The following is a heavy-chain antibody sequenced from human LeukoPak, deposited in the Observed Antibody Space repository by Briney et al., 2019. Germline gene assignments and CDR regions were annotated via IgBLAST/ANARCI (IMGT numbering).Heavy chain of an antibody. Sequence: GGSLRLSCAASGVTVSNNYMSWVRQAPGKGLEWVSAIYGGGDRYYTDSVKGRFTISRDNSKNTLYLQMNSLRDEDTALYYCARSNDYNSRNVFNYWGQGTLVTVSS. V-gene: IGHV3-66*01. CDR2: IYGGGDR. J-gene: IGHJ4*02. CDR3: ARSNDYNSRNVFNY. D-gene: IGHD5-24*01. CDR1: GVTVSNNY.